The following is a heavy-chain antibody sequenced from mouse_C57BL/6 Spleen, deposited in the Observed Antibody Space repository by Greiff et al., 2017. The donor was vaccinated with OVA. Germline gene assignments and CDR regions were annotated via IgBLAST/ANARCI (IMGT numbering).Heavy chain of an antibody. D-gene: IGHD1-1*02. CDR1: GFTFSDYG. V-gene: IGHV5-17*01. CDR3: ARPMGYDYYAMDY. CDR2: ISSGSSTI. Sequence: EVKVVESGGGLVKPGGSLKLSCAASGFTFSDYGMHWVRQAPEKGLEWVAYISSGSSTIYYADTVKGRFTISRDNAKNTLFLQMTSLRSEDTAMYYCARPMGYDYYAMDYWGQGTSVTVSS. J-gene: IGHJ4*01.